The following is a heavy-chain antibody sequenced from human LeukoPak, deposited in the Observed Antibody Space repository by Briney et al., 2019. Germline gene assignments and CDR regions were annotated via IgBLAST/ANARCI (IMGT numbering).Heavy chain of an antibody. V-gene: IGHV3-23*01. D-gene: IGHD3-3*01. CDR2: ISGSGGST. J-gene: IGHJ4*02. CDR1: GFTFSSYA. CDR3: AKRYDFWSGYYTDFDY. Sequence: GGSLRLSCAASGFTFSSYAMSWVRQAPGKGLEWVSAISGSGGSTYYADSVKGRFTISRDNSKNTLYLQMNSLRAEDTAVYYRAKRYDFWSGYYTDFDYWGQGTLVTVSS.